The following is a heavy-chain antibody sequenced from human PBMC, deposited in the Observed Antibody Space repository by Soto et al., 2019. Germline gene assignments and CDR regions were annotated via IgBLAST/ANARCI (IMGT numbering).Heavy chain of an antibody. V-gene: IGHV3-23*01. Sequence: EVQLLESGGGLVQPGGSLRLSCAASGLIFSNYAMSWVRQGPGKGLEWVSGISGSGASRHHADSVKGRFSISRDNSKNTLYLQMNSLGVEDTAVYYCARILRGWDAFCIWGRGTMVTV. J-gene: IGHJ3*02. CDR3: ARILRGWDAFCI. CDR1: GLIFSNYA. D-gene: IGHD6-19*01. CDR2: ISGSGASR.